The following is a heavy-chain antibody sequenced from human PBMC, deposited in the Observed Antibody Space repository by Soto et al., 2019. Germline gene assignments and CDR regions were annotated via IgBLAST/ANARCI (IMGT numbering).Heavy chain of an antibody. CDR2: IYYSGST. CDR3: ARLAVEQQQYRGGYYYYGMDV. D-gene: IGHD6-13*01. CDR1: GGSISSSSYY. V-gene: IGHV4-39*01. Sequence: SETLSLTCTVSGGSISSSSYYWGWIRQPPGKGLEWIGSIYYSGSTYYNPSLKSRVTISVDTSKNQFSLKLSSVTAADTAVYYCARLAVEQQQYRGGYYYYGMDVWGQGTTVTVSS. J-gene: IGHJ6*02.